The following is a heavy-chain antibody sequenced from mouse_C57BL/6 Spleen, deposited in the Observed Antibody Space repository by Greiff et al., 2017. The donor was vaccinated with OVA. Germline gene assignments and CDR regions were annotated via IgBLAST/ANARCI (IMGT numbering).Heavy chain of an antibody. CDR3: ARADYDGYNVGEAMDY. V-gene: IGHV1-72*01. J-gene: IGHJ4*01. D-gene: IGHD2-3*01. CDR1: CYSFTSSW. Sequence: HVQLQPPWAELVKPGASVKLSCKASCYSFTSSWMHWVKQSPGRGLEWIGRIDPHSGGTKYNEKFKSKATLTVDQSSSTAYMQLSSLKSEDSAVYYCARADYDGYNVGEAMDYWGQGTSVTVSS. CDR2: IDPHSGGT.